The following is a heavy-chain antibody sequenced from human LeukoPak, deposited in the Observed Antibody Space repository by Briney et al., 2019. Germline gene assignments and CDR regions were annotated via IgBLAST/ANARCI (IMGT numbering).Heavy chain of an antibody. Sequence: GGSLRLSCAASGFTFSSYAMHWVRQAPGKGLEWVSVISYDGSNIYYADSVKGRFTISRDNSKNTLYLQMNSLRAEDTAVCYCARDFRGLGYCSGGSCRRNGYYWGQGTLVTVSS. CDR1: GFTFSSYA. D-gene: IGHD2-15*01. CDR2: ISYDGSNI. V-gene: IGHV3-30*04. J-gene: IGHJ4*02. CDR3: ARDFRGLGYCSGGSCRRNGYY.